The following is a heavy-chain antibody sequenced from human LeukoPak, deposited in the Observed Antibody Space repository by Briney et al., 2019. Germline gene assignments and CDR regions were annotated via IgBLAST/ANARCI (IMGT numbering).Heavy chain of an antibody. D-gene: IGHD3-3*01. Sequence: SETLSLTCAVYGGSFSGYYWGWIRQPPGKGLEWIGEINHSGSTNYNPSLKSRVTISVDTSKNQFSLKLSSVTAADTAVYYCARHGLHDFWGGHSYYFDYWGQGTLVTVSS. J-gene: IGHJ4*02. CDR3: ARHGLHDFWGGHSYYFDY. CDR1: GGSFSGYY. V-gene: IGHV4-34*01. CDR2: INHSGST.